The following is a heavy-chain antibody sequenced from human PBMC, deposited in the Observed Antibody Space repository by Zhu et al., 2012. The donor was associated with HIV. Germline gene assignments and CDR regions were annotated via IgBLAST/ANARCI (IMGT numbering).Heavy chain of an antibody. J-gene: IGHJ4*02. CDR2: IYYSGST. Sequence: QVQLQESGPGLVKPSQTLSLTCTVSGDSIISSDYYWSWIRQPPGKGLEWIGYIYYSGSTYYNPSLKSRVTISVDTSKNQFSLKLTSVTAADTAVYYCGRETWNHYDNIGGGGSWGQGNPGHRSPQ. CDR1: GDSIISSDYY. V-gene: IGHV4-30-4*08. D-gene: IGHD3-22*01. CDR3: GRETWNHYDNIGGGGS.